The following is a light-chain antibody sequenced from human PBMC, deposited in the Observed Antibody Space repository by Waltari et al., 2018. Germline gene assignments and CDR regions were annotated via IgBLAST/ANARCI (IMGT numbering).Light chain of an antibody. CDR1: SSDIGGYDY. Sequence: QSALTQPASVSGSPGQSITISCSGTSSDIGGYDYVSWYQKYPGIAPKLIIYDVPNRPSGVGNRFSGYKAGYTASLTSSGLQAADEAHYYCTSYTRKHTWVFGGGTKVTVL. J-gene: IGLJ3*02. CDR3: TSYTRKHTWV. CDR2: DVP. V-gene: IGLV2-14*03.